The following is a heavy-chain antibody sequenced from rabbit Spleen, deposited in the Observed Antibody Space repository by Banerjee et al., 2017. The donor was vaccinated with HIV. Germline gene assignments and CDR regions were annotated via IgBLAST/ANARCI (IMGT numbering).Heavy chain of an antibody. CDR1: GFSFSSSYW. Sequence: QSLEESGGGLVKPGASLTLTCTASGFSFSSSYWICWVRQAPGKGLEWIACIYAGSSGTSYYASWAKGRFTISRTSSTTVALQMTSLTAADTATYFCARDLTGVIGWNFGWWGQGTLVTVS. D-gene: IGHD4-1*01. CDR3: ARDLTGVIGWNFGW. CDR2: IYAGSSGTS. V-gene: IGHV1S40*01. J-gene: IGHJ3*01.